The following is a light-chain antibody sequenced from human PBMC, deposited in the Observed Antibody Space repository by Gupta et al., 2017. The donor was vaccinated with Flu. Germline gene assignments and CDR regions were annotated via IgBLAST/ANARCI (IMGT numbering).Light chain of an antibody. CDR2: SAS. Sequence: ITSSPSSLSASVGDRVTITCRASQSISRYLYWYQQKPGKAPKVLIYSASSLQSGVPSRFSGSGSGTDFTLTISSLQPDDFATYYCQQAYSLPITFGGGTKVEIK. V-gene: IGKV1-39*01. CDR3: QQAYSLPIT. CDR1: QSISRY. J-gene: IGKJ4*01.